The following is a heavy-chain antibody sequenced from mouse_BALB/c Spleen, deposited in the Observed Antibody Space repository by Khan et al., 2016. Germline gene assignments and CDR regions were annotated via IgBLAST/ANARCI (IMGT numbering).Heavy chain of an antibody. D-gene: IGHD2-2*01. CDR1: GYTFTDYS. V-gene: IGHV9-2-1*01. CDR2: INTETGEP. J-gene: IGHJ4*01. Sequence: QIQLVQSGPELKKPGETVKISCKASGYTFTDYSMHWVKRVPGKGLKWMGWINTETGEPTYADDFKGRFAFSLETSASTAYLQLNNLKNEDTATYFCARRGYGYDYAMDYWGQGTSVTVSS. CDR3: ARRGYGYDYAMDY.